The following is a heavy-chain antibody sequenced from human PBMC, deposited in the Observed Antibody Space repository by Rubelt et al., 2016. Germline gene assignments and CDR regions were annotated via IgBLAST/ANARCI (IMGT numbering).Heavy chain of an antibody. D-gene: IGHD2-15*01. V-gene: IGHV3-48*03. CDR3: AKCYGSGGTCYWYFDL. CDR2: ISSSGSTI. Sequence: KGLEWVSCISSSGSTIYYADSVKGRFTISRDNAKNSLYLQMNSLRAEDTAVYYCAKCYGSGGTCYWYFDLWGRGTLVTVSS. J-gene: IGHJ2*01.